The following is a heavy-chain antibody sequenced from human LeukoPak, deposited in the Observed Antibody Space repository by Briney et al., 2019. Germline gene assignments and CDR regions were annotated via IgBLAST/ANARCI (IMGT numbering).Heavy chain of an antibody. J-gene: IGHJ6*03. Sequence: PGGSLRLSCAASGFTVSSNEMSWVRQAPGKGLEWVSSISGGSTYYADSRKGRFTISRDNSKNTLHLQMNSLRAADTAVYYCAKVSSSGWYGQIYYYYYMDVWGKGTTVTVSS. D-gene: IGHD6-19*01. V-gene: IGHV3-38-3*01. CDR3: AKVSSSGWYGQIYYYYYMDV. CDR1: GFTVSSNE. CDR2: ISGGST.